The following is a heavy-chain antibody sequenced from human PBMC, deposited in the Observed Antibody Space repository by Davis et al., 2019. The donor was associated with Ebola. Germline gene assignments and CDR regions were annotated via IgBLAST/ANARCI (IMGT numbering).Heavy chain of an antibody. CDR1: GGSISSGSYY. CDR3: ASLWPTVTTEVVI. V-gene: IGHV4-61*09. CDR2: IYTSGST. D-gene: IGHD4-17*01. Sequence: PSETLSLTCTASGGSISSGSYYWSWIRQPAGKGLEWIGHIYTSGSTNYNHSLKSRVTIAVDTSNNQFSRKLSSVTAADTAIYYCASLWPTVTTEVVIWGQGTLVTVSS. J-gene: IGHJ4*02.